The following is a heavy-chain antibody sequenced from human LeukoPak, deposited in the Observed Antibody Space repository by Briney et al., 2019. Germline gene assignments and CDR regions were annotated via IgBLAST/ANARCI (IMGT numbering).Heavy chain of an antibody. CDR1: GFTFSSYW. CDR2: IKQDGGEK. CDR3: ARRGYYDFWSGLDAFDI. D-gene: IGHD3-3*01. J-gene: IGHJ3*02. V-gene: IGHV3-7*01. Sequence: GGSLRLSCAASGFTFSSYWMSWVRQAPGKGLEWVANIKQDGGEKYYVDSVKGRFTISRDNAKNSLYLQMNSLRAEDTAVCYCARRGYYDFWSGLDAFDIWGQGTMVTVSS.